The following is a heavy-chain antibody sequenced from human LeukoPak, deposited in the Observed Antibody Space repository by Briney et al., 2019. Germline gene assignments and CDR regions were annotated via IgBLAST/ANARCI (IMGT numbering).Heavy chain of an antibody. CDR1: GFTFSSYS. D-gene: IGHD3-3*01. CDR2: ISSSSSYI. Sequence: GGSLRLSCAASGFTFSSYSMNWVRQAPGKGLEWVSSISSSSSYIYYADSVKGRFTISRDNAKNSLYLQMNSLRAEDTAVYYCARSVKRVEWLLYYYYMDVWGKGTTVTVSS. CDR3: ARSVKRVEWLLYYYYMDV. J-gene: IGHJ6*03. V-gene: IGHV3-21*01.